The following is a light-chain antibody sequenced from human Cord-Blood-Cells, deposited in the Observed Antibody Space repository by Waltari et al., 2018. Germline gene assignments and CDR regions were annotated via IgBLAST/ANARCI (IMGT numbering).Light chain of an antibody. V-gene: IGLV2-8*01. CDR3: SSYAGSNNFV. CDR2: EVS. Sequence: QSALTQPPSASGSPGQSVTISCTGTSSDVGGYNYVSWYQQHPSKAPKLMIYEVSKRPSGVPDRFSVSKSGNTASLTVSGLQAEDEADYYCSSYAGSNNFVFGGGTKLTVL. J-gene: IGLJ2*01. CDR1: SSDVGGYNY.